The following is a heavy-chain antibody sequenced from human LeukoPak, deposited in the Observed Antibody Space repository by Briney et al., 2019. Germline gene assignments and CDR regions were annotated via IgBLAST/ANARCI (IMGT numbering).Heavy chain of an antibody. CDR2: IIPNFGTA. CDR3: ARHSSTSPGHMDV. V-gene: IGHV1-69*05. J-gene: IGHJ6*03. CDR1: VGTFSSYA. Sequence: SVTVSCKASVGTFSSYAISWVRPAPGQGGEWMGGIIPNFGTANYAEKLQGRVTITTAESTSTAYMELSSLRSEDSAVYYCARHSSTSPGHMDVWGKGTTVTVSS. D-gene: IGHD2-2*01.